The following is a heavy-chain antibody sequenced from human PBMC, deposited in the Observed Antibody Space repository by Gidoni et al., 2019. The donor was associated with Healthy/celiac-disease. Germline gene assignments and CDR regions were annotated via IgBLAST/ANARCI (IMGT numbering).Heavy chain of an antibody. CDR3: AREIVVVVAAKAARYFDY. CDR2: ISYDGSNK. J-gene: IGHJ4*02. CDR1: GFTFSSYA. V-gene: IGHV3-30-3*01. D-gene: IGHD2-15*01. Sequence: QVQLVESGGGVVQPGRSLRLSCAASGFTFSSYAMHWVRQAPGKGLEWVAVISYDGSNKYYADSVKCRFTISRDNSKNTLDLQMNSLRAEDTAVYYCAREIVVVVAAKAARYFDYWGQGTLVTVSS.